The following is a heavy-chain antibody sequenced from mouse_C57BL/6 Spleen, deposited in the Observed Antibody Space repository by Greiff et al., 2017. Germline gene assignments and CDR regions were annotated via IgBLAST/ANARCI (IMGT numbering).Heavy chain of an antibody. CDR1: GYTFTDYE. CDR3: TRSIGDYDVPSDY. V-gene: IGHV1-15*01. Sequence: QVQLQQSGAELVRPGASVTLSCKASGYTFTDYEMHWVKQTPVHGLEWIGAIDPETGGTAYNQKFKGKAILTADKSSSTAYMERRSLTSEDSAVYYCTRSIGDYDVPSDYWGQGTTRTVSS. D-gene: IGHD2-4*01. CDR2: IDPETGGT. J-gene: IGHJ2*01.